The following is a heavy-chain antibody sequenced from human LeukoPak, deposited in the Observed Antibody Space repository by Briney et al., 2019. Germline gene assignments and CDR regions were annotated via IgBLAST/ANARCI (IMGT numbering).Heavy chain of an antibody. D-gene: IGHD3-3*01. V-gene: IGHV3-30-3*01. CDR1: GFTFSSYA. Sequence: GGSLRLSCAASGFTFSSYAMHWVRQAPGKGLEWVAVISYDGSNKYYADSVKGRFTISRDNSKNTLYLQMNSLRAEDTAVYYCAKDAGTYYDFWSGLYYFDYWGQGTLVTVSS. J-gene: IGHJ4*02. CDR2: ISYDGSNK. CDR3: AKDAGTYYDFWSGLYYFDY.